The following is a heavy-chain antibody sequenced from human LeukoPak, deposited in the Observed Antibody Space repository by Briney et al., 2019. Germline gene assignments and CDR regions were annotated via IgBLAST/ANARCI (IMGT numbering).Heavy chain of an antibody. CDR3: AREGGAAMVYWYFDL. D-gene: IGHD5-18*01. J-gene: IGHJ2*01. Sequence: SETLSLTCAVYGGSFSGYYWSWIRQPPGKGPEWIGEINHSGSTNYNPSLKSRVTISVDTSKNQFSLKLSSVTAADTAVYYCAREGGAAMVYWYFDLWGRGTLVTVSS. CDR1: GGSFSGYY. CDR2: INHSGST. V-gene: IGHV4-34*01.